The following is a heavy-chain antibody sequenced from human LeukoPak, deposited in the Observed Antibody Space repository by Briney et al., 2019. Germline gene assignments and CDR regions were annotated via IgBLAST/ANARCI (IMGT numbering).Heavy chain of an antibody. V-gene: IGHV4-59*08. CDR1: GGSISSYY. CDR3: ARNEVVADYGSPFGWFDP. D-gene: IGHD3-10*01. CDR2: IYHSGST. Sequence: SETLSLTCTVSGGSISSYYWSWIRQPPGKGLEWIGSIYHSGSTYYNPSLKSRVTISVDTSKNQFSLKLSSVTAADTAVYYCARNEVVADYGSPFGWFDPWGQGTLVTVSS. J-gene: IGHJ5*02.